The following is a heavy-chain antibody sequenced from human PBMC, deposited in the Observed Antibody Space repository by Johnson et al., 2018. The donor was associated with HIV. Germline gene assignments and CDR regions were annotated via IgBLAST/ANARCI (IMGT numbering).Heavy chain of an antibody. CDR1: GFTFGNYA. D-gene: IGHD2-8*01. CDR2: IRSKTYGGTP. J-gene: IGHJ3*02. V-gene: IGHV3-49*03. CDR3: ARGLNCTNGVCYTWAFDI. Sequence: VQLVESGGGLVQPGRSLRLSCTASGFTFGNYAMGWFRQAPGKGLEWLGFIRSKTYGGTPHYAASVKGRFTISRDDPNTIAYLQMDSLKTEDTAVYYCARGLNCTNGVCYTWAFDIWGQGTMVTVSS.